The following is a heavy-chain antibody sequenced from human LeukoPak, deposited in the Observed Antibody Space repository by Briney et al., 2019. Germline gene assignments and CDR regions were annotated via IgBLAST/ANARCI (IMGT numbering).Heavy chain of an antibody. CDR3: AGRYYDFWSGYYRNNWFDP. V-gene: IGHV4-39*07. J-gene: IGHJ5*02. CDR2: IYYSGST. Sequence: PSETLSLTCTVSGGSISSSSYCWGWIRQPPGKGLEWIASIYYSGSTYYSPSLKSRVTISVDTSKHQFSLKLNSVTAADTAVYYCAGRYYDFWSGYYRNNWFDPWGQGTLVTVSS. CDR1: GGSISSSSYC. D-gene: IGHD3-3*01.